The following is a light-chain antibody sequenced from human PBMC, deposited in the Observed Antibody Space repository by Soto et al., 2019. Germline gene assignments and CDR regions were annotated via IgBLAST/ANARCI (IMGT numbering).Light chain of an antibody. CDR2: DAS. Sequence: EIVLTQSPATLSLSPGERATLSCRASQSVRNYLAWYQQKPGQAPRLLIYDASNRATGIPARFSGSGSGTDFTLTISSLEPEDFAVYYCQQRSNWLTFGQGTRLEIK. CDR3: QQRSNWLT. J-gene: IGKJ5*01. V-gene: IGKV3-11*01. CDR1: QSVRNY.